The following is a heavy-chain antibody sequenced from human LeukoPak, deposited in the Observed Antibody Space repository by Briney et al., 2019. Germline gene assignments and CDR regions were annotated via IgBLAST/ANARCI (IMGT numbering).Heavy chain of an antibody. Sequence: GGSLRLSCSASGFTFSSYAMHWVRQAPGKGLEYVSAISSNGGSTYYADSVKGRFTISRDNSKNTLYLQMSSLRAEDTAVYYCARASHFWSGYSSYYYYGMDVWGQGTTVTVSS. CDR1: GFTFSSYA. CDR2: ISSNGGST. J-gene: IGHJ6*02. V-gene: IGHV3-64D*06. D-gene: IGHD3-3*02. CDR3: ARASHFWSGYSSYYYYGMDV.